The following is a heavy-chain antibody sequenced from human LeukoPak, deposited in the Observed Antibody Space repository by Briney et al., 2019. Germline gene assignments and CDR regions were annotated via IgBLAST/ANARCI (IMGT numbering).Heavy chain of an antibody. Sequence: ASVKVSCKASGYTFTNYYIHWVRQAPGQGLEWMGWINPNSGGTNYAQKFQGRVTMTRDTSISTAYMELSRLRSDDTAVYYCARGPLLLWFGELLYHVNWFDPWGQGTLVTVSS. CDR3: ARGPLLLWFGELLYHVNWFDP. V-gene: IGHV1-2*02. CDR2: INPNSGGT. D-gene: IGHD3-10*01. J-gene: IGHJ5*02. CDR1: GYTFTNYY.